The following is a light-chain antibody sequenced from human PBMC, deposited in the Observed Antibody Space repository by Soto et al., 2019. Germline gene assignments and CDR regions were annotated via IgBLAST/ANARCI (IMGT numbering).Light chain of an antibody. CDR1: QSISSY. J-gene: IGKJ1*01. V-gene: IGKV1-17*01. CDR3: LQHNEFWWT. CDR2: AAS. Sequence: DIQMTQSPSSLSASVGDRVTITCRASQSISSYLNWYQQKPGKAPKLLIYAASSLQRGGPSRFSGSGSGTEFTLTISSLQPDDFATYYCLQHNEFWWTFGQGTKVDIK.